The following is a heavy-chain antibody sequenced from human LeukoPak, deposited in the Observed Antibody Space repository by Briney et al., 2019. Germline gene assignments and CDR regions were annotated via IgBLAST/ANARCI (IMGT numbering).Heavy chain of an antibody. CDR1: GFTFSSHA. Sequence: GGSLILSCAASGFTFSSHAMALVRQAPGKGLEWVSAIGGLGSSTYYGDSVKGRFTISRDNSKNTVYLQMDSLRVEDTAVYYCARDPGVVAFHYFDFWGQGTLITVSS. CDR2: IGGLGSST. V-gene: IGHV3-23*01. J-gene: IGHJ4*02. D-gene: IGHD3-3*01. CDR3: ARDPGVVAFHYFDF.